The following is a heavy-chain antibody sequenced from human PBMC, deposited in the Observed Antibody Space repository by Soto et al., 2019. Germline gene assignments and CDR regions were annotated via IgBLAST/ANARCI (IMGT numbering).Heavy chain of an antibody. Sequence: ASVKVSCKASGYTFTGYYIHWVRQAPGQGLEWMAWVNPNSGGSNYAQRFQGRVTMTRDTSITTAYMELSSLTYDDTAVYYCARANSGDDDEFDYWGQGTLVTSPQ. D-gene: IGHD5-12*01. J-gene: IGHJ4*02. CDR3: ARANSGDDDEFDY. CDR2: VNPNSGGS. CDR1: GYTFTGYY. V-gene: IGHV1-2*02.